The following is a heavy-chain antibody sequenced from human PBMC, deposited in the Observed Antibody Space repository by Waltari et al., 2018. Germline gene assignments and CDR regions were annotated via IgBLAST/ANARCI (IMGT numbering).Heavy chain of an antibody. Sequence: QVQLLESGPGLVKSSETLSLTCDVSGYAVNSGCYWGWIRQAPGEGLEWVATVYHDGTTFYNPSLKSRLSVSMDTSKNQISLTLKSVTAADTAVYYCSRQVLGYCTSAACRRLESWGQGTLVTVSS. D-gene: IGHD2-2*03. CDR2: VYHDGTT. V-gene: IGHV4-38-2*01. CDR1: GYAVNSGCY. CDR3: SRQVLGYCTSAACRRLES. J-gene: IGHJ4*02.